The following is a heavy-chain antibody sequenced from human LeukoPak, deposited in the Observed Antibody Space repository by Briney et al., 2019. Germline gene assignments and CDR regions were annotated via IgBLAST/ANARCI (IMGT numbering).Heavy chain of an antibody. CDR1: GGSISSYY. J-gene: IGHJ6*03. D-gene: IGHD3-22*01. CDR3: ARGGYYDSSGYYYYYYYMDV. CDR2: IYCSGST. V-gene: IGHV4-59*01. Sequence: SETLSLACTVSGGSISSYYWSWIRQPPGKGLEWIGYIYCSGSTNYNPSLKSRVTISVDTSKNQLSLKLSSVTAADTAVYYCARGGYYDSSGYYYYYYYMDVWGKGTTVTVSS.